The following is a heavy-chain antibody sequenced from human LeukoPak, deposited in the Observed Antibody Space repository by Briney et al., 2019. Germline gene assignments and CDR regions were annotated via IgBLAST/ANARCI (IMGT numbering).Heavy chain of an antibody. CDR2: IHYTGST. CDR3: ARDRWTYYYGSGSNYYYYYGMDV. CDR1: TGSVSIASNY. Sequence: SETLSLTCTVSTGSVSIASNYWSWIRQSPGEGLEWLGYIHYTGSTYYNPSLTRRVTISIDTSKNQFSLKLSSVTAADTAVYYCARDRWTYYYGSGSNYYYYYGMDVWGQGTTVTVSS. D-gene: IGHD3-10*01. V-gene: IGHV4-61*01. J-gene: IGHJ6*02.